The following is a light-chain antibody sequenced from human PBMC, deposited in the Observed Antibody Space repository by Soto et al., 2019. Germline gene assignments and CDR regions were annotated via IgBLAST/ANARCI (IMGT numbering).Light chain of an antibody. CDR3: CSYAGSPRYV. J-gene: IGLJ1*01. V-gene: IGLV2-11*01. CDR2: DVS. CDR1: SSDVGTYNY. Sequence: QSVLTQPRSVSGSLGQSVTISCTGTSSDVGTYNYVSWYQQHPGKAPKVMIYDVSERPSGVPDRFSGSKSGNTASLTISGLQAEDAADYYCCSYAGSPRYVLGTGTKVTVL.